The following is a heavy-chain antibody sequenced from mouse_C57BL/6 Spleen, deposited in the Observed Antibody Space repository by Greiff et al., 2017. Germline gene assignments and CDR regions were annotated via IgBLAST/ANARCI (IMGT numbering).Heavy chain of an antibody. J-gene: IGHJ3*01. CDR3: AREGNDYDEFAY. CDR1: GFTFSSYA. D-gene: IGHD2-4*01. V-gene: IGHV5-4*01. CDR2: ISDGGSYT. Sequence: EVKLVESGGGLVKPGGSLKLSCAASGFTFSSYAMSWVRQTPEKRLEWVATISDGGSYTYYPDNVKGRFTISRDNAKNNLYLQMSHLKSEDTAMYYCAREGNDYDEFAYWGQGTLVTVSA.